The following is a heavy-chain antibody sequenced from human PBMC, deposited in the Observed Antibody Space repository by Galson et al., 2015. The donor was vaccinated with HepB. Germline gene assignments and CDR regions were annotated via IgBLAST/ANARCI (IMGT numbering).Heavy chain of an antibody. J-gene: IGHJ6*02. CDR2: ISYDGSNK. CDR3: AKDIPAGYSASWSYGLDV. CDR1: GFTFSGYG. D-gene: IGHD6-13*01. Sequence: SLRLSCAASGFTFSGYGMHWVRQAPGKGLEWVAVISYDGSNKYYAVSVKGRFTISRDNSKNTLYLQMNSLRAADTAVYYCAKDIPAGYSASWSYGLDVWGQGTTVTVSS. V-gene: IGHV3-30*18.